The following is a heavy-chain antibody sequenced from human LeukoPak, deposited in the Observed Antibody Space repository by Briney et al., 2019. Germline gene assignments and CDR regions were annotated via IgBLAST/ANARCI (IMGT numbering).Heavy chain of an antibody. V-gene: IGHV1-24*01. CDR2: FDPEDGET. J-gene: IGHJ1*01. CDR3: ATRQQLVTEYFQH. D-gene: IGHD6-13*01. Sequence: ASVTVSCTVSGYTLTELSMHWVRQAPGKGLEWMGGFDPEDGETIYAQKFQGRVTMTEDTSTDTAYMELSSLRSEDTAVYYCATRQQLVTEYFQHWGQGTLVTVSS. CDR1: GYTLTELS.